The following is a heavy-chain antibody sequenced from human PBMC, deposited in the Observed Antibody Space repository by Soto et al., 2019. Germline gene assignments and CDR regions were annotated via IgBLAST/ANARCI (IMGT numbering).Heavy chain of an antibody. J-gene: IGHJ1*01. CDR1: GGSISSYY. V-gene: IGHV4-59*01. CDR3: AREWAYSSSWSRYFQH. D-gene: IGHD6-13*01. CDR2: IYYSGST. Sequence: SETLSLTCTVSGGSISSYYWRWIRQPPGKGLEWIGYIYYSGSTNYNPSLKSRVTISVDTSKNQFSLKLSSVTAADTAVYYCAREWAYSSSWSRYFQHWGQGTLVTVSS.